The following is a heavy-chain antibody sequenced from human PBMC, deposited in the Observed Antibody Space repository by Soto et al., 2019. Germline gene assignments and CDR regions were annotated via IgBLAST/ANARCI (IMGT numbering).Heavy chain of an antibody. CDR3: GRWSNRHFEGPID. J-gene: IGHJ4*02. CDR1: GGTIGDYS. V-gene: IGHV4-59*13. D-gene: IGHD3-3*01. CDR2: IFYRGET. Sequence: PSETLSLTCSVSGGTIGDYSWNWIRQPPGKGLEWIGYIFYRGETKYNPSPSLWSRVTISTDTSKNQVSLTLTSVTAAATAVYYSGRWSNRHFEGPIDWGQGTLVTVSS.